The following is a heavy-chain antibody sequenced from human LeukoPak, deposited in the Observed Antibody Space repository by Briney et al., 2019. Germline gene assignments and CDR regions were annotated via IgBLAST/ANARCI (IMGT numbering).Heavy chain of an antibody. CDR3: ARGLRYLYYYYLDV. CDR1: GGSINSYY. Sequence: SETLSLTCTVSGGSINSYYWNWVRLPPGKGLEWLGYVYDSGSTNYSPSLKSRVTISVDTSKNKFSLQLSSVTAADTAVYHCARGLRYLYYYYLDVWGKGTTVPVSS. CDR2: VYDSGST. J-gene: IGHJ6*03. V-gene: IGHV4-4*09. D-gene: IGHD1-1*01.